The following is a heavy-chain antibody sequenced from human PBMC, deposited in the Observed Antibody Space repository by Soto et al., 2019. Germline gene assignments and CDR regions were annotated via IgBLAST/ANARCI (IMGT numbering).Heavy chain of an antibody. J-gene: IGHJ6*02. CDR2: IIPISGTT. D-gene: IGHD3-3*01. V-gene: IGHV1-69*13. CDR1: GATSNNYV. Sequence: SVKASCKTSGATSNNYVSYGVRQAPGRGLEWMGGIIPISGTTKYAQKFQGRVTITADESTSTAYMELSSLRSADTAVYYCGRGGPTTTFIGAFITYGMDYCGQGTTVTVSS. CDR3: GRGGPTTTFIGAFITYGMDY.